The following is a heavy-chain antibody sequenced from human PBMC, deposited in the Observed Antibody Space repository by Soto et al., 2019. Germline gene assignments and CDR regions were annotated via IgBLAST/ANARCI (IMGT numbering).Heavy chain of an antibody. CDR2: ISFDGSSK. CDR1: GFTSGVYG. CDR3: ANMWRLASGYSIDSSSGT. J-gene: IGHJ5*02. D-gene: IGHD5-12*01. V-gene: IGHV3-30*19. Sequence: TVTSIGSGFTSGVYGLTWVRQAPGTGLEWVARISFDGSSKLYGDSVKGRFTLSRDNSKNTVYLEVNRLRAEDTALYYCANMWRLASGYSIDSSSGTWGQGTLVTLSS.